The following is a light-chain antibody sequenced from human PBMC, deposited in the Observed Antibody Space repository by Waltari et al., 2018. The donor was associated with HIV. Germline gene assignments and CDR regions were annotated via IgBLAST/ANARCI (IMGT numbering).Light chain of an antibody. Sequence: SYELTQPPSVSVSPGQTASITCSGDKLGDKFASWYQQKPGQSPVMVIYQDNERPSGSPERFSGSNSGNTATLTISGTQALDEADYCCQAWDNITAVFGGGTKVTVL. CDR2: QDN. CDR3: QAWDNITAV. J-gene: IGLJ2*01. V-gene: IGLV3-1*01. CDR1: KLGDKF.